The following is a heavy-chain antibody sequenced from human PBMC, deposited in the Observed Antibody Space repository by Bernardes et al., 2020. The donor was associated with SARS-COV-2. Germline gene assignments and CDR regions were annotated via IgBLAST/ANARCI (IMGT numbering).Heavy chain of an antibody. CDR1: GYTFTDYY. Sequence: SCKASGYTFTDYYLHWVRQAPGKGLVWVSRMSGDGGGTTYADSVKGRLTISRDNAKNTLYLQMNSLRAEDTGVYYCAGTSTTCCDYWGKGTLVTVSS. CDR3: AGTSTTCCDY. CDR2: MSGDGGGT. V-gene: IGHV3-74*01. J-gene: IGHJ4*02. D-gene: IGHD2-2*01.